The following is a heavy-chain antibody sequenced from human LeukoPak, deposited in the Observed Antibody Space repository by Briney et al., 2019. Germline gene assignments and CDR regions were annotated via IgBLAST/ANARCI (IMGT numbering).Heavy chain of an antibody. V-gene: IGHV4-59*01. Sequence: PSETLSLTCTVSGGSISGYYWSWIRQPPGKGLEWIGFIDYSGSTDYNPSLKSRVTISVDTSKNQFSLKLSSVTAADTAMYYCARTIPQSGGSCCWYYFDYWGQGSLVTVSS. J-gene: IGHJ4*02. CDR2: IDYSGST. CDR3: ARTIPQSGGSCCWYYFDY. D-gene: IGHD2-15*01. CDR1: GGSISGYY.